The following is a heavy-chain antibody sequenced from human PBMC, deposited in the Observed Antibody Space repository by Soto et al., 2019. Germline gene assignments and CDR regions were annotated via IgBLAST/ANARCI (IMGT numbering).Heavy chain of an antibody. Sequence: EVQLLESGGGLVQPGGSLRLSCAASGFTFSSYAMSWVRQAPGKGLEWVSAISGSGGSTYYADSVKGRFTISRDNSKNPLYLQMNSLRAEDTAVYYCAKAQTEPWHRLDDAFDIWGQGTMVTVSS. D-gene: IGHD3-16*01. CDR3: AKAQTEPWHRLDDAFDI. CDR1: GFTFSSYA. V-gene: IGHV3-23*01. CDR2: ISGSGGST. J-gene: IGHJ3*02.